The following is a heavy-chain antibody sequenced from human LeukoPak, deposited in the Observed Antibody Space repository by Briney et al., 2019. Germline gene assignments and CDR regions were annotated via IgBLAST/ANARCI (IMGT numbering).Heavy chain of an antibody. CDR2: IYTSGST. J-gene: IGHJ6*03. Sequence: SSETLSLTCTVSGGSISSYYWSWIRQPAGKGLEWIGRIYTSGSTNYNPSLKRRVTISVHTSKNQFSLKLSSVTAADTAVYYCASIGFGDMDVWGKGTTVTVSS. D-gene: IGHD3-10*01. CDR1: GGSISSYY. V-gene: IGHV4-4*07. CDR3: ASIGFGDMDV.